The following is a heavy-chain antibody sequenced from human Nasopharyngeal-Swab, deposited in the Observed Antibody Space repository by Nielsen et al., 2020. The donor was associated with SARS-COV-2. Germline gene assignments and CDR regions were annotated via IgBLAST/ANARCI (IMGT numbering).Heavy chain of an antibody. CDR3: ARAGRVGDAYTGLDV. CDR1: GGSFNGFY. D-gene: IGHD5-24*01. V-gene: IGHV4-34*01. Sequence: SETLSLTCSVSGGSFNGFYWNWIRQAPGKGLEWIGEINHNKRTNYNPSLKSRIAMLVDTSNNQVSLKVSSVSAGDTAVYYCARAGRVGDAYTGLDVWGQGTTVTVSS. J-gene: IGHJ6*02. CDR2: INHNKRT.